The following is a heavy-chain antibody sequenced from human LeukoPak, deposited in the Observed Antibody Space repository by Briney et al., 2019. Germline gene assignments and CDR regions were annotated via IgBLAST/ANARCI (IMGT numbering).Heavy chain of an antibody. Sequence: ASVNVSCKASGGTFSSYAISWVRQAPGQGLEWMGGIIPIFGTANYAQKFQGRVTITADKSTSTAYMELSSLRSEDTAVCYCARGQDDYYYYYMDVWGKGTTVTVSS. CDR2: IIPIFGTA. CDR1: GGTFSSYA. D-gene: IGHD5-24*01. CDR3: ARGQDDYYYYYMDV. J-gene: IGHJ6*03. V-gene: IGHV1-69*06.